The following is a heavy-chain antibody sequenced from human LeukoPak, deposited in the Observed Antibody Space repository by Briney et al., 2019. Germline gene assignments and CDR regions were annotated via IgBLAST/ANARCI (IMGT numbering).Heavy chain of an antibody. CDR3: AKKGYYDGSGYYMYYFDH. D-gene: IGHD3-22*01. CDR1: GFTFSSYA. V-gene: IGHV3-23*01. J-gene: IGHJ4*02. CDR2: ISGSGGTA. Sequence: GGSLRLSCAASGFTFSSYALHWVRQAPGKGLEWVSAISGSGGTAYYADSVKGRFTISRDNSKNTLYLQMNSLRAEDTAVYYCAKKGYYDGSGYYMYYFDHWGQGTLVTVSS.